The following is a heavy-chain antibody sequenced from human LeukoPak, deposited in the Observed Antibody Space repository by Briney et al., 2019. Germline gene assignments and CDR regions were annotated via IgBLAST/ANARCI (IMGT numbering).Heavy chain of an antibody. J-gene: IGHJ5*02. Sequence: PGGSLRLSCAASGFDFSIYGMNWVRQAPGKGLEWVSSINSRGDYIYYSDSLKGRFTISRDNARSSLYLQMSSLRAEDTAVYYCARRDYYYGSGSFNWFDPWGQGTLVTVSS. V-gene: IGHV3-21*04. CDR3: ARRDYYYGSGSFNWFDP. CDR1: GFDFSIYG. CDR2: INSRGDYI. D-gene: IGHD3-10*01.